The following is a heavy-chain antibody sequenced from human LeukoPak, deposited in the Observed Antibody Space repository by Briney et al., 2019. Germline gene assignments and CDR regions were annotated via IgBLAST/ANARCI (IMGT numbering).Heavy chain of an antibody. J-gene: IGHJ4*02. V-gene: IGHV3-11*06. CDR3: AKERRTGSGAALDY. CDR1: GFTFSDYY. CDR2: ISSSSSRT. D-gene: IGHD6-19*01. Sequence: PGGSLRLSCAACGFTFSDYYMIWMRQAPGKGLEGVSYISSSSSRTNYADSVKGRFTISRDNAKNSLYLQMYSLRAEDTAVYYCAKERRTGSGAALDYWGPGTLVTVSS.